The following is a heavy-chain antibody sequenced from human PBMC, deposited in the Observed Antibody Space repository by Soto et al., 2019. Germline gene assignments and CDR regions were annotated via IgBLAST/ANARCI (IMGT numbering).Heavy chain of an antibody. D-gene: IGHD1-26*01. V-gene: IGHV3-30*18. CDR3: AKGAGYGGGGMDV. J-gene: IGHJ6*02. CDR2: ISYDGSNK. Sequence: QVQLVESGGGVVQPGRSLRLSCAASGFTFISYGMHWVRQAPGKGLEWVAVISYDGSNKYYADSVKGRFTISRDNSKNTLYLQMNSLRAEDTAVYYCAKGAGYGGGGMDVWGQGTTVTVSS. CDR1: GFTFISYG.